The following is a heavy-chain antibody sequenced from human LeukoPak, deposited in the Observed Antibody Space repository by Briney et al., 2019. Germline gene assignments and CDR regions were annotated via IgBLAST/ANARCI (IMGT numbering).Heavy chain of an antibody. J-gene: IGHJ4*02. CDR1: GYTFTRYG. V-gene: IGHV1-18*01. CDR2: ISVYNDPT. D-gene: IGHD3-22*01. Sequence: ASVKVSCKASGYTFTRYGINWVRQAPGQGLEWVGWISVYNDPTSYAQKLQGRVSLTTDPSTNTAYMELNSLRSDDTAIYYCARRTLDSSGYVFGHPTEPFYFDFWGQGTLVTVSS. CDR3: ARRTLDSSGYVFGHPTEPFYFDF.